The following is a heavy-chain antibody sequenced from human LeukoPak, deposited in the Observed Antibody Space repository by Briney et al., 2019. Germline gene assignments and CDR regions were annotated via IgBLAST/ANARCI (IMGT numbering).Heavy chain of an antibody. V-gene: IGHV4-59*01. CDR1: GGSISSYY. J-gene: IGHJ4*02. CDR2: IYYSGST. Sequence: PSETLSLTCTVSGGSISSYYWSWIRQPPGKGLEWIGYIYYSGSTYYNPSLKSRVTISVDTSKNQFSLKLSSVTAADTAVYYCARALGPDVFDYWGQGTLVTVSS. CDR3: ARALGPDVFDY.